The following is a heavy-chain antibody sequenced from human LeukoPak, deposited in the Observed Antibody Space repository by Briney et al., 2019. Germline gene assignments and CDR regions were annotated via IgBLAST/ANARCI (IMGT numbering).Heavy chain of an antibody. Sequence: GESLRLSCAASGFTFSSYSMNWVRQAPGKGLEWVSSISSTSSYIYYADSVEGRFTIYRNNAKNSLYLQLNSLRVEDTAIYYCAREDPVGIGVAPGLYWGQGTLVTVSS. CDR1: GFTFSSYS. CDR2: ISSTSSYI. J-gene: IGHJ4*02. CDR3: AREDPVGIGVAPGLY. V-gene: IGHV3-21*04. D-gene: IGHD6-19*01.